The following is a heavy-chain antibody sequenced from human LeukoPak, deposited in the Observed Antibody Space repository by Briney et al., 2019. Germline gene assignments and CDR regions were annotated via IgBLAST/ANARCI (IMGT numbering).Heavy chain of an antibody. J-gene: IGHJ4*02. Sequence: KPSETLPLTCTVSGGSISSYYWSWIRQPPGKGLEWIGYIYYSGSTNYNPSLKSRVTMSVDTSKNQFSLKLSSVTAADTAVYYCARGSMITFGGVIVPFDYWGQGTLVTVSS. D-gene: IGHD3-16*02. CDR2: IYYSGST. CDR1: GGSISSYY. CDR3: ARGSMITFGGVIVPFDY. V-gene: IGHV4-59*01.